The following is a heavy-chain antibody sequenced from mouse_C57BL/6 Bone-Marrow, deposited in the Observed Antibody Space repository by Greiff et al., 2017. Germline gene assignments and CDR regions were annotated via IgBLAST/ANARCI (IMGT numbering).Heavy chain of an antibody. CDR1: GYTFTDYE. V-gene: IGHV1-15*01. D-gene: IGHD1-2*01. J-gene: IGHJ4*01. Sequence: QVQLQQSGAELVRPGASVTLSCKASGYTFTDYEMHWVKQTPVHGLEWIGAIDPETGGTASNQKFKGKAILTADKSSSTAYMELRSLTSEDSAVYYCTKVFITTDYAMDYWGQGTSVTVSS. CDR2: IDPETGGT. CDR3: TKVFITTDYAMDY.